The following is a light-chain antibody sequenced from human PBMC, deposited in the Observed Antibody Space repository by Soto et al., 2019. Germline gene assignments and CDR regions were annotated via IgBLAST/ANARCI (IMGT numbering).Light chain of an antibody. Sequence: IHMTQSPSSLSASVGDRFTITCQATQDINHYLNWYQQKPGKAPELLIFSAVNSEAGVTSRFSGSGSGTEYTLTITSVQPEDIATYFCQQYDNVPWTFGQGTRVEIK. CDR3: QQYDNVPWT. V-gene: IGKV1-33*01. J-gene: IGKJ1*01. CDR1: QDINHY. CDR2: SAV.